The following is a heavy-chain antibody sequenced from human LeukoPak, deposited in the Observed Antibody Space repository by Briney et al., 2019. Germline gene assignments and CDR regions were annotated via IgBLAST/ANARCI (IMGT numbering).Heavy chain of an antibody. CDR1: GFTFNRHG. D-gene: IGHD6-19*01. CDR2: ISPSGDIL. Sequence: PGGSLRLSCAASGFTFNRHGMNWVRQAPGKGLEWVSGISPSGDILYYADSVKGRFTISRDNSKNTLYLQMNSLRAEDTAVYYCAKDLEQWGPIDYWGQGTLVTVSS. V-gene: IGHV3-23*01. CDR3: AKDLEQWGPIDY. J-gene: IGHJ4*02.